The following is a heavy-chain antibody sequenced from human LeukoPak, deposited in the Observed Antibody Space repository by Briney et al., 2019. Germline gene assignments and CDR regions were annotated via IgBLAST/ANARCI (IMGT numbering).Heavy chain of an antibody. CDR3: ARVRDGGSYRYFDH. Sequence: SETLSLTCTVSGGSISSYYWSWIRQPPGKGLEWIGYIYYSGSTNYNPSLKSRVTISVDTSRNQFSLKLSSVTAADTAVYYCARVRDGGSYRYFDHWGQGTLVTVSS. V-gene: IGHV4-59*01. CDR1: GGSISSYY. D-gene: IGHD1-26*01. J-gene: IGHJ4*02. CDR2: IYYSGST.